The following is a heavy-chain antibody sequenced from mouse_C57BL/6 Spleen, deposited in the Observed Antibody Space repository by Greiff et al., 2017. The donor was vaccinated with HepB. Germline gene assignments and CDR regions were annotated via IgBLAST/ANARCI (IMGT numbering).Heavy chain of an antibody. CDR1: GFTFSSYA. CDR2: ISDGGSYT. Sequence: VQRVESGGGLVKPGGSLKLSCAASGFTFSSYAMSWVRQTPEKRLEWVATISDGGSYTYYPDNVKGRFTISRDNAKNNLYLQMSHLKSEDTAMYYSAREGYDYERNWVAYWGQGTLVTVSA. D-gene: IGHD2-4*01. CDR3: AREGYDYERNWVAY. J-gene: IGHJ3*01. V-gene: IGHV5-4*01.